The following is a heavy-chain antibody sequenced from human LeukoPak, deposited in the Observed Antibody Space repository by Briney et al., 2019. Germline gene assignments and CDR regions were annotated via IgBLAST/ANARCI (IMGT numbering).Heavy chain of an antibody. D-gene: IGHD6-13*01. J-gene: IGHJ6*04. CDR2: IWYDGSNK. CDR3: AREGSIAAAGTYYYYGMDV. V-gene: IGHV3-33*01. Sequence: TGGSLRLSCAASGFTFSSYGMHWVRQAPGKGLEWVAVIWYDGSNKYYADSVKGRFTISRDNSKNTLYLQMNSLRAEDTAVYYCAREGSIAAAGTYYYYGMDVWGKGTTVTVSS. CDR1: GFTFSSYG.